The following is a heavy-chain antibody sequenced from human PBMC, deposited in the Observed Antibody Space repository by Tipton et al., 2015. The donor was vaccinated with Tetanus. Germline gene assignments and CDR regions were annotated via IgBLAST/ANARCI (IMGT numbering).Heavy chain of an antibody. D-gene: IGHD2-8*01. CDR2: INHSGST. J-gene: IGHJ4*02. CDR3: ARANGPGSYLVY. CDR1: GGSFSGYY. Sequence: TLSLTCAVYGGSFSGYYWSWIRQPPGKGLEWIGEINHSGSTTYNPSLKSRVTISVDTSKNQFSLKLSSVTAADTAVYYCARANGPGSYLVYWGQGTLVTVSS. V-gene: IGHV4-34*01.